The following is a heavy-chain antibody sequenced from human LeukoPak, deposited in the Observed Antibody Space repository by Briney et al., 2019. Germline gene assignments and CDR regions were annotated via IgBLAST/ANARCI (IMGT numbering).Heavy chain of an antibody. D-gene: IGHD3-3*01. CDR3: ATRIDLYYDFWSGYYDYYYYYGMDV. CDR1: GGSFSGYY. V-gene: IGHV4-39*01. CDR2: IYYSGST. Sequence: SETLSLTCAVYGGSFSGYYWGWIRQPPGKGLEWIGSIYYSGSTYYNPSLKSRVTISVDTSKNQFSLKLSSVTAADTAVYYCATRIDLYYDFWSGYYDYYYYYGMDVWGQGTTVTVSS. J-gene: IGHJ6*02.